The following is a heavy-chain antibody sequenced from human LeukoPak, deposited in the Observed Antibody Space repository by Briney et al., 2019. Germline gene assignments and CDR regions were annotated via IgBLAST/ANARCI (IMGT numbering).Heavy chain of an antibody. V-gene: IGHV4-4*02. CDR3: ARDSHCSSTSCSYGMDV. Sequence: KPSETLSLTCAVSGGSISSSNWWSWVRQPPGKGLEWIGEIYHSGSTNYNPSLKSRVTISVDKSKNQFSLKLSSVTAADTAVYYCARDSHCSSTSCSYGMDVWGQGTTVTVSS. J-gene: IGHJ6*02. CDR1: GGSISSSNW. CDR2: IYHSGST. D-gene: IGHD2-2*01.